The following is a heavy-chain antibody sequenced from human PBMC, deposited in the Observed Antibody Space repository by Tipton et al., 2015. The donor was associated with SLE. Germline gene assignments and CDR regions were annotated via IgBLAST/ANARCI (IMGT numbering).Heavy chain of an antibody. D-gene: IGHD4-23*01. CDR3: ATRGGGNSGWFDP. V-gene: IGHV4-39*07. Sequence: TLSLTCTVSGGSISSSSYYWGWIRQPPGKGLEWIGSIFYSGSTYYNPSLKSRVTISVDTSKNQFSLKLSSVTAADTAVHYCATRGGGNSGWFDPWGQGTLVTVSS. CDR2: IFYSGST. CDR1: GGSISSSSYY. J-gene: IGHJ5*02.